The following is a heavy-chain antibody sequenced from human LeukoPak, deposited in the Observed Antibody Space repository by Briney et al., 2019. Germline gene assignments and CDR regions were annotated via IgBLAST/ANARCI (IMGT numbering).Heavy chain of an antibody. J-gene: IGHJ4*02. V-gene: IGHV5-51*01. CDR3: ARLRSGWDFDY. CDR2: ISPGDSDT. CDR1: GYSFTSYW. D-gene: IGHD6-19*01. Sequence: GESLKISCKGSGYSFTSYWIGWVRQMPGKGLEWMGIISPGDSDTRYSPSFQGQVSVSADKSISTAYLQWSSVKASDTAMYYCARLRSGWDFDYWGQGSLVTVSS.